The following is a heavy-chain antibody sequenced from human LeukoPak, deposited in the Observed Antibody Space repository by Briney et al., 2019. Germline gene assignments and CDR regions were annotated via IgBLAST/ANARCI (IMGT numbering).Heavy chain of an antibody. V-gene: IGHV4-34*01. J-gene: IGHJ5*02. Sequence: SETLSLTCAVYGGSFSGYYWSWIRQPPGKGLEWIGEINHSGSTNYNPSLKSRVTISVDTSKNQFSLKLSSVTAADTAVYYCARGLSIFGVVPNWFDPWGQGTLVTVSS. CDR1: GGSFSGYY. CDR2: INHSGST. D-gene: IGHD3-3*01. CDR3: ARGLSIFGVVPNWFDP.